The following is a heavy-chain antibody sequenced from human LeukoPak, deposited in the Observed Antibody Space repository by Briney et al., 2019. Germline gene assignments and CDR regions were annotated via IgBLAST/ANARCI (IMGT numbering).Heavy chain of an antibody. D-gene: IGHD6-19*01. CDR1: GYTFTSYG. CDR2: ISAYNGNT. J-gene: IGHJ4*02. V-gene: IGHV1-18*01. CDR3: ARDFDQWLVLDY. Sequence: ASVKVSCKASGYTFTSYGTSWVRQAPGQGLEWMGWISAYNGNTNYAQKLQGRVTMTTDTSTSTAYMELRSLRSDDTAVYYCARDFDQWLVLDYWGQGTLVTVSS.